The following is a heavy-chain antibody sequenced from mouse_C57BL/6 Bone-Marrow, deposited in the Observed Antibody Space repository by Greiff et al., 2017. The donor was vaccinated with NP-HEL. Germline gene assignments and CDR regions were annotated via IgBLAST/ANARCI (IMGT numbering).Heavy chain of an antibody. CDR3: ARRGAYGSSYVRISTWFAY. CDR1: GYTFTDYY. D-gene: IGHD1-1*01. Sequence: QVQLKESGPELVKPGASVKISCKASGYTFTDYYINWVKQRPGQGLEWIGWIFPGSGSTYYNEKFKGKATLTVDKSSSTAYMLLSSLTSEDSAVYFCARRGAYGSSYVRISTWFAYWGQGTLVTVSA. J-gene: IGHJ3*01. V-gene: IGHV1-75*01. CDR2: IFPGSGST.